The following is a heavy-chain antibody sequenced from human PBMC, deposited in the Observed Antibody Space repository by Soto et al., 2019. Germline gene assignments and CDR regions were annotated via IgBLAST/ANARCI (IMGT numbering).Heavy chain of an antibody. CDR1: GYTFLKYG. D-gene: IGHD5-18*01. J-gene: IGHJ4*02. CDR2: IQTDTGHP. CDR3: AKDGGYGYRFDH. Sequence: QVQLVQSGPEVKKPGASVTVSCKASGYTFLKYGINWVRQAPGQGLEWMGGIQTDTGHPNVAQKFQDRVTMTTDTSTNTAYMEMRGLRSGDTATYYCAKDGGYGYRFDHWGQGTLVTVSS. V-gene: IGHV1-18*01.